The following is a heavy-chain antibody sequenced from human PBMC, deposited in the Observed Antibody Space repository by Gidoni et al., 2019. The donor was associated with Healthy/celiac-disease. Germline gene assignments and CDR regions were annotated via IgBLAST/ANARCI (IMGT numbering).Heavy chain of an antibody. J-gene: IGHJ5*02. CDR2: ISGSGGST. D-gene: IGHD2-2*01. CDR3: ASHALSVVVPSESWFDP. CDR1: GFTFSSYA. V-gene: IGHV3-23*01. Sequence: EVQLLESGGGLVQPGGSLRLSCAASGFTFSSYAMSGVRQAPGKGLEWVSAISGSGGSTYYADSVKGRFTISRDNSKNTLYLQMNSLRAEDTAVYYCASHALSVVVPSESWFDPWGQGTLVTVSS.